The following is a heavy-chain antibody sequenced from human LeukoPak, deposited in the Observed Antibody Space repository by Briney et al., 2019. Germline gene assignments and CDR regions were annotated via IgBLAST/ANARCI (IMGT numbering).Heavy chain of an antibody. CDR1: GGSISGYY. J-gene: IGHJ4*02. CDR3: ARRQLGAYGNYFDY. V-gene: IGHV4-59*08. D-gene: IGHD4-17*01. CDR2: IYDSGST. Sequence: SETLSLTCTVSGGSISGYYWSWIRQPPGKGLEWIGNIYDSGSTNYDPSLKSRVTISVDTSKNQFSLKLSSVTAADTAVYYCARRQLGAYGNYFDYWGQGTLVTVSS.